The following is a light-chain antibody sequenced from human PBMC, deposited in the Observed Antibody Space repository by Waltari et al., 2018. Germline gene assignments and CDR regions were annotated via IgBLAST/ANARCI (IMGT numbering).Light chain of an antibody. CDR1: SSNIAKNY. J-gene: IGLJ3*02. Sequence: QSVLTQPPSVSSAPGQKVSISCSRSSSNIAKNYVSWYRQVPGTAPQLLINENNKRPSGIPDRFSGSKSGTSATLGITGLQTGDEADYYCGTWDSSLNGHWVFGGGTKVTVL. CDR3: GTWDSSLNGHWV. V-gene: IGLV1-51*02. CDR2: ENN.